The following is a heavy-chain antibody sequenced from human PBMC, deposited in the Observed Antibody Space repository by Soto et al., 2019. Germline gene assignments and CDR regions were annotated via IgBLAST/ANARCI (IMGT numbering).Heavy chain of an antibody. Sequence: QVQLVESGGGVVQPGRSLRLSGAASGFTFSSYAMHWVRQAPGKGLEWVAVISYDGSNKYYTDSVKGRFTISRDNSKNTLYLQMTSLRAVDTAVYYCARPLWRDDYNWGYFDLWGRGTLVTVSS. CDR3: ARPLWRDDYNWGYFDL. CDR2: ISYDGSNK. D-gene: IGHD4-4*01. J-gene: IGHJ2*01. V-gene: IGHV3-30-3*01. CDR1: GFTFSSYA.